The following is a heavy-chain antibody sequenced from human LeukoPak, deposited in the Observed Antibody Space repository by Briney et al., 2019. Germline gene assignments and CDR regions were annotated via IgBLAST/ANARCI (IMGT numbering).Heavy chain of an antibody. Sequence: GASVKVSCKASGYTFTTYGISWVRQAPGQGLEWMGWINPNSGGTNYALKFLGRITMTRDTSISTAVMELTSLRSDDTAVYYCARGLISGSYDYYYYGMDVWGQGTTVTVSS. CDR1: GYTFTTYG. D-gene: IGHD6-19*01. CDR3: ARGLISGSYDYYYYGMDV. CDR2: INPNSGGT. J-gene: IGHJ6*02. V-gene: IGHV1-2*02.